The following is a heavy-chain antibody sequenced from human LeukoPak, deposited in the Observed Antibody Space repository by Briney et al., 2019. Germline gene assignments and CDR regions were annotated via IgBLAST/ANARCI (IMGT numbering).Heavy chain of an antibody. Sequence: GGSLRLSCAASGFTFSSYSMNWVRQAPGKGLEWVSSISSSSSYICYADSVKGRFTISRDNAKNSLYLQMNSLRAEDTAVYYCASYSSGWYGYWGQGTLVTVSS. J-gene: IGHJ4*02. V-gene: IGHV3-21*01. CDR1: GFTFSSYS. CDR3: ASYSSGWYGY. CDR2: ISSSSSYI. D-gene: IGHD6-19*01.